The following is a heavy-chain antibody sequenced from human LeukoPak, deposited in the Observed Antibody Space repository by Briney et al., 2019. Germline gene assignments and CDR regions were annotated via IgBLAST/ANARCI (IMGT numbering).Heavy chain of an antibody. CDR3: AKHYYDSSGYHDDAFDI. V-gene: IGHV3-23*01. J-gene: IGHJ3*02. CDR1: GFTFSSYA. Sequence: GGSLRLSCAAPGFTFSSYAMSWVHQAPGKGLEWVSAISGSGGSTYYADSVKGRFTISRDNSKNTLYLQMNSLRAEDTAVYYCAKHYYDSSGYHDDAFDIWGQGTMVTVSS. D-gene: IGHD3-22*01. CDR2: ISGSGGST.